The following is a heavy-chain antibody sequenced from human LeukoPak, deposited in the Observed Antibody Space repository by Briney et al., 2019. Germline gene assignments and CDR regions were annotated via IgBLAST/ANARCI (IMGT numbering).Heavy chain of an antibody. CDR2: ISWNGGSI. D-gene: IGHD2-2*01. Sequence: GRSLRLSCAASGFTFDNYAMHWVRQAPGKGLEWVSGISWNGGSIGYADSVKGRFTISRDNAKNSLYLQMNSLRAEDTALYYCAKVAGSITYMDVWGKGTTVTVS. CDR3: AKVAGSITYMDV. J-gene: IGHJ6*03. V-gene: IGHV3-9*01. CDR1: GFTFDNYA.